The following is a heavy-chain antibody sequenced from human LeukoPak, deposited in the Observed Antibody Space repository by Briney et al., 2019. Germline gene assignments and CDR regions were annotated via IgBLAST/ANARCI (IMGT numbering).Heavy chain of an antibody. Sequence: GGSLRLSCAASGFTFSSCWMSWVRQAPGKGLEWVANIKQDGSEKYYVDSVKGRFTISRDNAKNSLYLQMNSLRAEDTAVYYCARFSGTTYYYGMDVWGQGTTVTVSS. J-gene: IGHJ6*02. CDR2: IKQDGSEK. CDR1: GFTFSSCW. CDR3: ARFSGTTYYYGMDV. D-gene: IGHD1-7*01. V-gene: IGHV3-7*01.